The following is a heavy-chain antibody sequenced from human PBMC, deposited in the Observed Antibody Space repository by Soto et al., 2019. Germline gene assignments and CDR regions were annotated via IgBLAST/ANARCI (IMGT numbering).Heavy chain of an antibody. Sequence: DVQLLESGGGLVQPGGSLRLSCAASGFSFSDYAMSWVRQAPGKGLEWVSIISGDAGSTKYADSVKGRFTISRVNSKNTVYLQMNSLRAEDTAVYYCAKRVYGDYVWFDYWGQGTLVTVSS. CDR3: AKRVYGDYVWFDY. CDR2: ISGDAGST. CDR1: GFSFSDYA. D-gene: IGHD4-17*01. J-gene: IGHJ4*02. V-gene: IGHV3-23*01.